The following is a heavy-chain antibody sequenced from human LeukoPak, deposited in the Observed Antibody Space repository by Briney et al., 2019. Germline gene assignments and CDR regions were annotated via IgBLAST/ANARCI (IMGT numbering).Heavy chain of an antibody. CDR2: MSPNSGNT. Sequence: ASVKVSCKASGYTFTSYDINWVRQATGQGLEWMGWMSPNSGNTGYAQEFQGRVTMTRNTSISTAYMELSSLRSEDTAVYYCARAYRLSGSYSYGGYWGQGTLVTVSS. CDR3: ARAYRLSGSYSYGGY. D-gene: IGHD1-26*01. CDR1: GYTFTSYD. V-gene: IGHV1-8*01. J-gene: IGHJ4*02.